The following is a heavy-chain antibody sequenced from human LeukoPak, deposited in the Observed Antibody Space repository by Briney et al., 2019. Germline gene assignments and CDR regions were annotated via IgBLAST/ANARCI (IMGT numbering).Heavy chain of an antibody. CDR1: GGSITRFY. D-gene: IGHD3-9*01. V-gene: IGHV4-59*08. J-gene: IGHJ4*02. Sequence: SETLSLTCTVSGGSITRFYWSWIRQPPGKGLEWIGYIYDIGTTNYNPSLKTRVTMSVDTSKNQFSLKLSSVTAADTAVYYCARHHQNYDILTGYYYYFDYWGQGTLVTVSS. CDR3: ARHHQNYDILTGYYYYFDY. CDR2: IYDIGTT.